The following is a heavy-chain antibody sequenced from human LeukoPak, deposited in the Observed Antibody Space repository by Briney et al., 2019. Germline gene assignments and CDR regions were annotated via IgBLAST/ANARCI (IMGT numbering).Heavy chain of an antibody. J-gene: IGHJ6*03. CDR3: ARVSPPISHSSIWPYYYYFYRDV. CDR2: IYYSGST. V-gene: IGHV4-59*01. Sequence: SETLSLTCTVSGGSISSYYWSWIRQPPGEGLEWVGYIYYSGSTNYNHSLKRRVTISVDTSKNQFSLKLSSVTAADTAVYYCARVSPPISHSSIWPYYYYFYRDVWGKGTTVTVSS. D-gene: IGHD6-13*01. CDR1: GGSISSYY.